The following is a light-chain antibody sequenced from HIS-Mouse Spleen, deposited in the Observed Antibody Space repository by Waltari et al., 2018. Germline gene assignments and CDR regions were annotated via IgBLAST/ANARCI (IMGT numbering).Light chain of an antibody. Sequence: QSALTQPASVSGSPGQSITISCTGTSSDVGSYNLVSWYQQHPGKAPKLMIYEGSKRPSGVSYRFSGSKSCNTASLTISGLQAEDEADYYCCSYAGSSTYVFGTGTKVTVL. CDR1: SSDVGSYNL. CDR3: CSYAGSSTYV. V-gene: IGLV2-23*01. J-gene: IGLJ1*01. CDR2: EGS.